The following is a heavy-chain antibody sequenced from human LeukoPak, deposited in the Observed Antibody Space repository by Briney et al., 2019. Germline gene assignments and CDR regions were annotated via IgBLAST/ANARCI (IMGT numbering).Heavy chain of an antibody. D-gene: IGHD6-19*01. Sequence: TSETLSLTCTVSGGSVSSGSYYWSWIRQPPGKGLEWIGYIYYSGSTNYNPSLKSRVTISVDTSKNQFSLKLSSVTAADTAVYYCARAAESSGWTDYWGQGTLVTVSS. V-gene: IGHV4-61*01. J-gene: IGHJ4*02. CDR1: GGSVSSGSYY. CDR2: IYYSGST. CDR3: ARAAESSGWTDY.